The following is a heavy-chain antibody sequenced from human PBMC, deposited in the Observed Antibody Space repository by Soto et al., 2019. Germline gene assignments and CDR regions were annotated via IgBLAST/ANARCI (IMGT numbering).Heavy chain of an antibody. CDR2: IYYSGST. Sequence: LSLTCTVSGGSISSGDYYWSWIRQPPGKGLEWIGYIYYSGSTYYNPSLKSRVTISVDTSKNQFSLKLSSVTAADTAVYYCARGFDFWSGYWGFDPWGQGTLVTVSS. CDR1: GGSISSGDYY. J-gene: IGHJ5*02. D-gene: IGHD3-3*01. V-gene: IGHV4-30-4*01. CDR3: ARGFDFWSGYWGFDP.